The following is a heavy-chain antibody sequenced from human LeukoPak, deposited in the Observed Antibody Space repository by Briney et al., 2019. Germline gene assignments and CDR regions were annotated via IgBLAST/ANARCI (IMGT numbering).Heavy chain of an antibody. Sequence: SETLSLTCTVSGGSISSSSYYWGWIRQPPGKGLEWIGSIYYSGSTYYNPSLKSRVTISVDTSKNQFSLKLSSVTAADTAVYYCARFVYGSGSYYFDYWGREPWSPSPQ. CDR1: GGSISSSSYY. CDR2: IYYSGST. D-gene: IGHD3-10*01. V-gene: IGHV4-39*07. J-gene: IGHJ4*02. CDR3: ARFVYGSGSYYFDY.